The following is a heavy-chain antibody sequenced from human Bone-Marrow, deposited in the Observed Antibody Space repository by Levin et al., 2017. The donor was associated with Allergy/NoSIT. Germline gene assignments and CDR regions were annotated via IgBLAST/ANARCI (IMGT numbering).Heavy chain of an antibody. CDR2: ISSTSSYI. Sequence: KHGESLKISCTASGFTFSSYSMNWVRQAPGKGLEWVSYISSTSSYINYADSVKGRFTISRDNAKNSLYLQMNSLRAEDTAIYYCARRQLVNYYYGLDVWGQGTTVTVSS. J-gene: IGHJ6*02. CDR3: ARRQLVNYYYGLDV. D-gene: IGHD6-6*01. V-gene: IGHV3-21*01. CDR1: GFTFSSYS.